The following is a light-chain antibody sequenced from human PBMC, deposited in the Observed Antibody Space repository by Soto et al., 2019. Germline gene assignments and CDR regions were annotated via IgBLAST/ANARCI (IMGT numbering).Light chain of an antibody. CDR1: TSNIGSNY. Sequence: QSVLTQPPSASGTPGQRVTISCSGSTSNIGSNYVYWYQQFPGTAPKLLIYANNQRPSGVPDRLSGSKSGTSASLAISGLRSEDEADYYCAAWDDSLSGVVFGGGTKLTVL. CDR3: AAWDDSLSGVV. CDR2: ANN. J-gene: IGLJ3*02. V-gene: IGLV1-47*01.